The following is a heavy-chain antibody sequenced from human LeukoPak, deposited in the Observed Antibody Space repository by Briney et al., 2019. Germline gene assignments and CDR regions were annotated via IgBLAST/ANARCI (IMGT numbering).Heavy chain of an antibody. CDR3: ARGGDPFDY. CDR2: IYYSGST. CDR1: GGSISGYY. V-gene: IGHV4-59*01. Sequence: SETLSLTCTVSGGSISGYYWSWIRQPPGKGLEWIGYIYYSGSTNYNPSLKSRVTISVDTSKNQFSLKLSSVTAADTAVYYCARGGDPFDYWGQGTLVTVSS. J-gene: IGHJ4*02.